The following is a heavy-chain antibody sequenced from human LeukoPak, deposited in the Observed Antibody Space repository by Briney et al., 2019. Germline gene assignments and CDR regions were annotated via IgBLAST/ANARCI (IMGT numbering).Heavy chain of an antibody. V-gene: IGHV3-48*03. Sequence: GGSLRLSCAVSGFTFSSYEMNWVRQAPGKGLEWVSYISSSGSTIYYADSVKGRFTISRDNAKNSLYLEMNSLRGEDTAVYYCARAYDTSGYSDLGYWGQGTLVTVSS. J-gene: IGHJ4*02. D-gene: IGHD3-22*01. CDR3: ARAYDTSGYSDLGY. CDR2: ISSSGSTI. CDR1: GFTFSSYE.